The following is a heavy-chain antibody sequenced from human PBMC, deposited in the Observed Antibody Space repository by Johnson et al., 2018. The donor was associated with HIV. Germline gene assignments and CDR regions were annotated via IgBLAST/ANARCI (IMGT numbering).Heavy chain of an antibody. Sequence: QVQLVESGGGVVQPGRSLRLSCAASGFTFSSYGMHWVRQAPGKGLEWVAVIWYAGSNKYYADSVKGRFPISRDNAKNSLYPQMNSLRAEDTAVYYCARRPITIFGVAFGAFDIWGQGTMVTVSS. CDR3: ARRPITIFGVAFGAFDI. J-gene: IGHJ3*02. CDR1: GFTFSSYG. V-gene: IGHV3-33*01. CDR2: IWYAGSNK. D-gene: IGHD3-3*01.